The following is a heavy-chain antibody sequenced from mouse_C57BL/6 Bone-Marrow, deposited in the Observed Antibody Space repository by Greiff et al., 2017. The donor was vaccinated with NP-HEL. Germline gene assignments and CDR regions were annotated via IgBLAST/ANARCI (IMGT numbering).Heavy chain of an antibody. J-gene: IGHJ3*01. CDR1: GYAFTNYL. D-gene: IGHD1-1*01. Sequence: QVQLQQSGAELVRPGTSVKVSCKASGYAFTNYLIEWVKQRPGQGLEWIGVINPGSGGTNYNEKFKGKATLTADKSSSTAYMQLSSLTSEDSAVYFCARCYGSSPGFAYWGQGTLVTVSA. CDR2: INPGSGGT. CDR3: ARCYGSSPGFAY. V-gene: IGHV1-54*01.